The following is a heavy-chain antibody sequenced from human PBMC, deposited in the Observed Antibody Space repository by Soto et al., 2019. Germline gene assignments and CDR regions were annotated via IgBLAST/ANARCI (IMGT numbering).Heavy chain of an antibody. J-gene: IGHJ3*02. Sequence: QVQLVESGGGVVQPGESLRLSCAASGFTFSTYLMHWVRQAPGKGLEWVAVIYSDRATEYYGDSVKGRFIISRDNSRSTLYVQMNDLRVEDTAVYFCARDVGSSSWHALDIWGQGTMVSVSS. CDR3: ARDVGSSSWHALDI. CDR2: IYSDRATE. CDR1: GFTFSTYL. V-gene: IGHV3-33*01. D-gene: IGHD6-13*01.